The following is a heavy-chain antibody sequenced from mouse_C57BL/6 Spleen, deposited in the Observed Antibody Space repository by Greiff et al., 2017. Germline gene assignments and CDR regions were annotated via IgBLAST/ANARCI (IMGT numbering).Heavy chain of an antibody. CDR1: GFSLTGYG. CDR3: SRNWGGDWFAY. J-gene: IGHJ3*01. V-gene: IGHV2-2*01. CDR2: IWSGGST. Sequence: VKLVESGPGLVQPSQSLSITCTASGFSLTGYGVHWVRQSPGKGLEWLGGIWSGGSTDYNAAFMSRLSTSNAESKNQVFFKMNSLRADDTAKYYCSRNWGGDWFAYWGQGTLVTVSA.